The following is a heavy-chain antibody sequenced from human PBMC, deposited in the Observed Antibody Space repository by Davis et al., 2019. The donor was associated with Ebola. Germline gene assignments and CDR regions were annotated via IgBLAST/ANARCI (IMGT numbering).Heavy chain of an antibody. CDR1: GFTFSSYA. CDR2: ISGIGGST. J-gene: IGHJ4*02. V-gene: IGHV3-23*01. Sequence: ESLKISCAASGFTFSSYAMSWVRQAPGKGLEWVSAISGIGGSTYYAASVKGRLTISRDNSKNTVYLQMNSLRAEDTAVYYCAGGDFWSGQFDYWGPGALVTVSS. D-gene: IGHD3-3*01. CDR3: AGGDFWSGQFDY.